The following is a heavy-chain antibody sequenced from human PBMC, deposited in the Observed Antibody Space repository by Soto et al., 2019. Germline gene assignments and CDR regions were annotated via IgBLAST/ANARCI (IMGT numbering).Heavy chain of an antibody. V-gene: IGHV3-20*04. D-gene: IGHD1-26*01. CDR1: GFTFDDYG. CDR3: ARVSGSYFRSMIDY. Sequence: GGSLRLSCTASGFTFDDYGMTWVRQAPGKGLEWVSGINRNGGSTAYADSVKGRFTSSRDNAKNSLFLQMNSLRAEDTALYYCARVSGSYFRSMIDYWGQATLVTAPQ. J-gene: IGHJ4*02. CDR2: INRNGGST.